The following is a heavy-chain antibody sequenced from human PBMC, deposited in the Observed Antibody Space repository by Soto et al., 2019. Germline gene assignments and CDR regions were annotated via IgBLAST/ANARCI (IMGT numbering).Heavy chain of an antibody. J-gene: IGHJ4*02. Sequence: PGGSLRLSCAASGFTFSSYGMHWVRQAPGKGLEWVAVISYDGSNKYYADSVKGRFTISRDNSKNTLYLQMNSLRAEDTAVYYCAKDASSTTTYYFDYWGQGTLVTVSS. CDR2: ISYDGSNK. D-gene: IGHD2-2*01. V-gene: IGHV3-30*18. CDR3: AKDASSTTTYYFDY. CDR1: GFTFSSYG.